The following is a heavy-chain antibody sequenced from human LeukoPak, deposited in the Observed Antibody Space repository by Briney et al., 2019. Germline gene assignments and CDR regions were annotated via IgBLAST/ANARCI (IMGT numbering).Heavy chain of an antibody. CDR2: IIPHSGGT. V-gene: IGHV1-2*02. D-gene: IGHD2/OR15-2a*01. J-gene: IGHJ4*02. CDR3: STEDKYCTTSTCDDF. Sequence: ASVKVACTTSGYTFSDYYIHWVRQAPGQGLEWMGYIIPHSGGTTYAQKFQGRVTMTRDTSISAAYLDLSGLRSDDTAMYYCSTEDKYCTTSTCDDFWGQGTLVTVSS. CDR1: GYTFSDYY.